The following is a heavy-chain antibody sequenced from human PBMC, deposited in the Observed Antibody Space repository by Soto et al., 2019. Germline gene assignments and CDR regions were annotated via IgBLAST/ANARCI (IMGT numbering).Heavy chain of an antibody. D-gene: IGHD2-2*01. CDR2: IYYSGST. J-gene: IGHJ4*02. V-gene: IGHV4-31*03. CDR3: ATSRPNGYCSSTSCYGDFDY. CDR1: GGSISSGGYY. Sequence: SETLSLTCTVSGGSISSGGYYWSWIRQHPGKGLEWIGYIYYSGSTYYNPSLKSRVTISVDTSKDQFSLKLSSVTAADTAVYYCATSRPNGYCSSTSCYGDFDYWGQGTLVTVSS.